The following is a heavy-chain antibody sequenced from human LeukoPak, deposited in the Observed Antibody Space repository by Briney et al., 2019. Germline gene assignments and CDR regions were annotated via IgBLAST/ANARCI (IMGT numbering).Heavy chain of an antibody. Sequence: SETLSLTCAVYGGSFSGYYWSWIRQPPGKGLEWIGEINHSGSTNYNPSLKSRVTISVDTSKNQFSLKLSSVTAADTAVYYCARGANYYDSSGYLHYYYYYYYMDVWGKGTTVTVS. D-gene: IGHD3-22*01. CDR1: GGSFSGYY. J-gene: IGHJ6*03. CDR3: ARGANYYDSSGYLHYYYYYYYMDV. CDR2: INHSGST. V-gene: IGHV4-34*01.